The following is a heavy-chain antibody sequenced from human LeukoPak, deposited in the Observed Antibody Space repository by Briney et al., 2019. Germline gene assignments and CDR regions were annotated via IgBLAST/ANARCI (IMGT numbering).Heavy chain of an antibody. J-gene: IGHJ4*02. V-gene: IGHV3-30-3*01. CDR1: GFTFSSYA. CDR2: ISSDGSNK. Sequence: GGSLRLSCAASGFTFSSYAMHWVRQAPDKGLEWVAVISSDGSNKYYADSVKGRVTISRDNSKNTLYLQMNSLRGEDTAVYYCARAHTSGWYYFDYWGQGTLVTVSS. CDR3: ARAHTSGWYYFDY. D-gene: IGHD6-19*01.